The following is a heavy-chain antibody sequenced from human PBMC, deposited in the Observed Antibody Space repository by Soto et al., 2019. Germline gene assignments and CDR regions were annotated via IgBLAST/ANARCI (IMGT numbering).Heavy chain of an antibody. CDR1: GGSISSSSYY. V-gene: IGHV4-39*01. D-gene: IGHD6-13*01. Sequence: SETLSLTCTVSGGSISSSSYYWGWIRQPPGKGLEWIGSIYYSGSTYYNPSLKSRVTISVDTSKNQFSLKLSSVTAADTAVYYCARGYSSSWPNFDYWGQGTLVTVSS. CDR3: ARGYSSSWPNFDY. J-gene: IGHJ4*02. CDR2: IYYSGST.